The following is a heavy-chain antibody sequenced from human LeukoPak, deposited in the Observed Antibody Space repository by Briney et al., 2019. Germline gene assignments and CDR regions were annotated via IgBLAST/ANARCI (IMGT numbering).Heavy chain of an antibody. CDR1: GGSISSYY. CDR2: IYYSGST. V-gene: IGHV4-59*01. Sequence: SETLSLTCTVSGGSISSYYWSWIRQPPGRGLEWIGYIYYSGSTNYSPSLESRVTISVDTSKHQFSLKLSSVTAADTAVYYCARGKGLPWFGELSNYYFDYWGQGTLVTVSS. CDR3: ARGKGLPWFGELSNYYFDY. J-gene: IGHJ4*02. D-gene: IGHD3-10*01.